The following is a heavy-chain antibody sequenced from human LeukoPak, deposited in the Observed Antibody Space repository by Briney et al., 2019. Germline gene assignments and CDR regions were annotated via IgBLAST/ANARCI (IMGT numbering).Heavy chain of an antibody. Sequence: PGGSLRLSCAASGFTFSSYGMHWVHQAPGKGLEWLAVIWYDGNKKHYVESVQGRFTISRDNSKDTLYLQMNSLRAEDTAVYFCARGSGGSGYNYWGDYWGQGTLVTVSS. CDR2: IWYDGNKK. D-gene: IGHD5-24*01. V-gene: IGHV3-33*01. J-gene: IGHJ4*02. CDR1: GFTFSSYG. CDR3: ARGSGGSGYNYWGDY.